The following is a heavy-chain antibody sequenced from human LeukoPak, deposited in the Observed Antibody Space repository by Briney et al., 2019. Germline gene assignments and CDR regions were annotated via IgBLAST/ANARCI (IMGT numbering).Heavy chain of an antibody. V-gene: IGHV4-61*08. D-gene: IGHD3-10*01. CDR1: GGSISSGGYY. CDR3: ASTGITMVRGAAIDY. J-gene: IGHJ4*02. CDR2: IYYSGST. Sequence: PSQTLSLTCTVSGGSISSGGYYWSWIRQHPGKGLEWIGYIYYSGSTNYNPSLKSRVTISVDTSKNQFSLKLSSVTAADTAVYYCASTGITMVRGAAIDYWGQGTLVTVSS.